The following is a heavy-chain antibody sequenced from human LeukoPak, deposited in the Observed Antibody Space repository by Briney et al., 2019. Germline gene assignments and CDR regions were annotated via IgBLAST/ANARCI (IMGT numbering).Heavy chain of an antibody. V-gene: IGHV3-53*01. CDR2: FYTSGST. D-gene: IGHD6-25*01. CDR3: ARAGQRLPHDAFDI. J-gene: IGHJ3*02. Sequence: GGSLRLSCTASGFTVSTNYMSWVRQAPGKGLEWVSIFYTSGSTYYTDSVKGRFTISRDSSKNTVYLQMDSLRAEDTAVYYCARAGQRLPHDAFDIWGQGTTVTVSS. CDR1: GFTVSTNY.